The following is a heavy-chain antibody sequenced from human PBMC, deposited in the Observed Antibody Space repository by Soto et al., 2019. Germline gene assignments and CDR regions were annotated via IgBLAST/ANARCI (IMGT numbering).Heavy chain of an antibody. D-gene: IGHD5-18*01. Sequence: ASVKVSCKASGYTFTSYAMHWVRQAPGQRLEWMGWISAGNGNTKYSQKFQGRVTITRDTSASTAYMELSSLRSEDTAVYYCARGPPLPGHLWLRRAGPPSFDYWCQGPFVTVSS. CDR1: GYTFTSYA. CDR2: ISAGNGNT. J-gene: IGHJ4*02. CDR3: ARGPPLPGHLWLRRAGPPSFDY. V-gene: IGHV1-3*01.